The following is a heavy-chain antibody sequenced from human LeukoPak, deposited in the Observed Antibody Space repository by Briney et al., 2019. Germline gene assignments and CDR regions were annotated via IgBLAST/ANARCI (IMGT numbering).Heavy chain of an antibody. Sequence: SQTLSLTCAVSVGSISSGGYSWRWIRQPPGKGLEWIWYIYHSGTTYYNPSLNTRVTISVDSSNTHFSLKLSSATAADTAVYYCARGTIYCTTGVCHISYGMDVWGQGTTVTVSS. CDR3: ARGTIYCTTGVCHISYGMDV. J-gene: IGHJ6*02. V-gene: IGHV4-30-2*01. CDR1: VGSISSGGYS. D-gene: IGHD2-8*01. CDR2: IYHSGTT.